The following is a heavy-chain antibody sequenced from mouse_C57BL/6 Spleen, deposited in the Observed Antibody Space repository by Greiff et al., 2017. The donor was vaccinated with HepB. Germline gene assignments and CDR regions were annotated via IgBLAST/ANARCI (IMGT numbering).Heavy chain of an antibody. J-gene: IGHJ4*01. D-gene: IGHD2-3*01. Sequence: QVQLQQPGAELVKPGASVKLSCKASGYTFTSYWMQWVKQRPGQGLEWIGEIDPSDSYTNYNQKFKGKATLTVDTSSSTAYMQLSSLTSEDSAVYYRARKGWRGYAMDYWGQGTSVTVSS. CDR3: ARKGWRGYAMDY. CDR2: IDPSDSYT. CDR1: GYTFTSYW. V-gene: IGHV1-50*01.